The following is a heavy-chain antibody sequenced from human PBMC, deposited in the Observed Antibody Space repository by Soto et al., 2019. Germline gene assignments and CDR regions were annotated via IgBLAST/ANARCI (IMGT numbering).Heavy chain of an antibody. J-gene: IGHJ5*02. Sequence: QVQLQESGPGLVKPSETLSLTCTVSGGSISSYYWSWIRQPPGKGLEWIGYIYYSGSTNYNPSLKSRVNISVDTSKNQFSLKLSSVTAADTAVYYCARSRVYCGGECYPNWFDPWGQGTLVTVSS. CDR3: ARSRVYCGGECYPNWFDP. CDR1: GGSISSYY. D-gene: IGHD2-21*01. CDR2: IYYSGST. V-gene: IGHV4-59*01.